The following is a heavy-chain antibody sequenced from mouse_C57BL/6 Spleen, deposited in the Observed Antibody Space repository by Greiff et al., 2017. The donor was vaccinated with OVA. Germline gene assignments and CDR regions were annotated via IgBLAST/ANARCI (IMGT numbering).Heavy chain of an antibody. D-gene: IGHD1-1*01. V-gene: IGHV1-55*01. CDR1: GYTFTSYW. Sequence: VQLQQPGAELVKPGASVKMSCKASGYTFTSYWITWVKQRPGQGLEWIGDIYPGSGSTNYNEKFKSKATLTVDTSSSTAYMQRSSLTSEDSAVDYCARGAGSSPYWYFDVWGTGTTVTVSS. CDR2: IYPGSGST. CDR3: ARGAGSSPYWYFDV. J-gene: IGHJ1*03.